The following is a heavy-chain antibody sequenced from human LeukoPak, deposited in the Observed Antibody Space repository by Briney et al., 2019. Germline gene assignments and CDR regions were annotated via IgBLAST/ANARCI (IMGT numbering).Heavy chain of an antibody. Sequence: GASVKVSCKASGYTFTSYDINWVRQATGQGLEWMGWMNPNSGNTGFAQKFQGRVTMTRNTSISTAYMELNSLRSEDTAVYYCARDPRYCSSTSCSLFYMDVWGKGTTVTVSS. CDR3: ARDPRYCSSTSCSLFYMDV. V-gene: IGHV1-8*01. J-gene: IGHJ6*03. CDR1: GYTFTSYD. CDR2: MNPNSGNT. D-gene: IGHD2-2*01.